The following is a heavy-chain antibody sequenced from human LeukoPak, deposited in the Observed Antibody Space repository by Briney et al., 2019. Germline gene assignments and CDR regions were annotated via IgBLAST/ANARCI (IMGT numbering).Heavy chain of an antibody. D-gene: IGHD2-21*01. CDR2: INPNSGGT. Sequence: ASVKVSCKASGYTFTGYYMHWVRQAPGQGLEWMGWINPNSGGTNFAQKFQGRVTMARDTSISTAYMELSRLRSDDTAVYYCAREYYGRALDPWGQGTLVTVSS. J-gene: IGHJ5*02. CDR3: AREYYGRALDP. CDR1: GYTFTGYY. V-gene: IGHV1-2*02.